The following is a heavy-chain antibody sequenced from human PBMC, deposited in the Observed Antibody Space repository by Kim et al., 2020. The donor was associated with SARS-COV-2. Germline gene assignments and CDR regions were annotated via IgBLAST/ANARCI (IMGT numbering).Heavy chain of an antibody. CDR1: GGSISSYY. J-gene: IGHJ5*02. V-gene: IGHV4-59*01. D-gene: IGHD3-22*01. CDR3: ARDSSDPYDSSGYYYAVGQRNWFDP. Sequence: SETLSLTCTVSGGSISSYYWSWIRQPPGKGLEWIGYIYYSGSTNYNPSLKSRVTISVDTSKNQFSLKLSSVTAADTAVYYCARDSSDPYDSSGYYYAVGQRNWFDPWGQGTLVTVSS. CDR2: IYYSGST.